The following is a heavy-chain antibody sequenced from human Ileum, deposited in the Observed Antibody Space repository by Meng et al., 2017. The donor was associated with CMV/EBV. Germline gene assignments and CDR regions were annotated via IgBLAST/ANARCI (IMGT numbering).Heavy chain of an antibody. Sequence: TGSGGSSSMRGYYWSWIRQPPGKGLEWIGYIFNSGNTYYNPSLKSRVTISVDTSTNQFSLKMRSVTAADTAVYYCAREPSGLNYFDYWGQGTLVTVSS. V-gene: IGHV4-30-4*01. CDR1: GGSSSMRGYY. CDR2: IFNSGNT. CDR3: AREPSGLNYFDY. D-gene: IGHD3-10*01. J-gene: IGHJ4*02.